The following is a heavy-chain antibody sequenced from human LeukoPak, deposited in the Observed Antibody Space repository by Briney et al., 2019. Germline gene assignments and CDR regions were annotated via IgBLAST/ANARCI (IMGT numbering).Heavy chain of an antibody. D-gene: IGHD6-19*01. J-gene: IGHJ4*02. Sequence: ASVKVSCKASGYTFTSYGISWVRQAPGQGLEWMGCISAYNGNTNYAQKLQGRVTMTRDTSTSTVYMELSSLRSEDTAVYYCAREGSGWYGNFDYWGQGTLVTVSS. CDR3: AREGSGWYGNFDY. V-gene: IGHV1-18*01. CDR1: GYTFTSYG. CDR2: ISAYNGNT.